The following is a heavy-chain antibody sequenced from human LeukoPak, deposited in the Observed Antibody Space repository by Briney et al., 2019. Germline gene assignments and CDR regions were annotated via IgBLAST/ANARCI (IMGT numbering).Heavy chain of an antibody. V-gene: IGHV3-48*01. D-gene: IGHD4-17*01. CDR3: AEDPNGDYVGAFDM. J-gene: IGHJ3*02. CDR1: GFTFSSYS. Sequence: GGSLRLSCAASGFTFSSYSMNWVRQAPGKGLEWVSYISSSSSTIYYADSVKGRFTISRDKSKNTLYLQMNSLRVEDTAVYYCAEDPNGDYVGAFDMWGQGTMVTVSS. CDR2: ISSSSSTI.